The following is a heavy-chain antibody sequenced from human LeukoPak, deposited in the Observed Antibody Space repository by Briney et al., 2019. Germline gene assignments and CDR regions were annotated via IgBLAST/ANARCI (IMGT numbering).Heavy chain of an antibody. CDR3: ARADRGYSYGYGMDV. J-gene: IGHJ6*04. CDR2: IGTAGDP. V-gene: IGHV3-13*05. Sequence: GGSLRLSCAASGFTFSSYDMRWVRHATGKGLEWVSAIGTAGDPYYPGSVKGRFTISRENAKNSLYLQMNSLRAGDTAVYYCARADRGYSYGYGMDVWGKGTTVTVSS. CDR1: GFTFSSYD. D-gene: IGHD5-18*01.